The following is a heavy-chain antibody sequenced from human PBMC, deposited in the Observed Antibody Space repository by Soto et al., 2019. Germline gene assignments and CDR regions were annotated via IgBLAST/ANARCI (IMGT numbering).Heavy chain of an antibody. Sequence: PGGSLRLSCAASGFTFSSYGMHWVRQAPGKGLEWVAVISYDGSNKYYADSVKGRFTISRDNSKDTLYLQMNSLRAEDTAVYYCAKEGRYYGSGSSNWFDPWGQGTLVTVSS. J-gene: IGHJ5*02. CDR1: GFTFSSYG. CDR2: ISYDGSNK. V-gene: IGHV3-30*18. D-gene: IGHD3-10*01. CDR3: AKEGRYYGSGSSNWFDP.